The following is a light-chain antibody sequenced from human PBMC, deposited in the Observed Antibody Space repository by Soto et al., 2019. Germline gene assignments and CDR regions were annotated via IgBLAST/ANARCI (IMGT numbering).Light chain of an antibody. CDR2: DVT. CDR3: QQYSHLIT. V-gene: IGKV1-33*01. Sequence: DIQMTQSPSSLSASVGDRVTITCRASQSISSYLNWYQQKPGKAPKLLIDDVTNLETGVPSRFSGSGSGTHFTFTIGSLRPEDIATYYCQQYSHLITFGQGTRLEIK. J-gene: IGKJ5*01. CDR1: QSISSY.